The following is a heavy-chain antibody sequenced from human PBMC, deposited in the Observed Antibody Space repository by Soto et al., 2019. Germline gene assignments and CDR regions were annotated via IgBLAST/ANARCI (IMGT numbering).Heavy chain of an antibody. D-gene: IGHD2-2*01. CDR2: ISNDVRNI. CDR3: VKDSLGGMTPVFMPGPD. J-gene: IGHJ4*02. Sequence: PGGSLRLSCAASGLTFSTYGFHWVRQAPGKGLEWVAVISNDVRNIHYAESVKGRFTISRDNSKNTLYLQMNSLRPNDTAVYYCVKDSLGGMTPVFMPGPDWGQGTLVTVPS. V-gene: IGHV3-30*18. CDR1: GLTFSTYG.